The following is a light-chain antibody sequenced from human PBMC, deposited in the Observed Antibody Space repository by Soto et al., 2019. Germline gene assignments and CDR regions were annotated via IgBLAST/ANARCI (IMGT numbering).Light chain of an antibody. J-gene: IGKJ1*01. CDR2: DVS. Sequence: EIVLTQSPGTLSLSPGERATLSCRSSHSVSSNYLAWYQQKPGQAPRLLIYDVSSRATGIPDRFSGSGPGKDLPLTISSLEPLDFAVYYCQQYGISPTFGQGTKGEIK. V-gene: IGKV3-20*01. CDR3: QQYGISPT. CDR1: HSVSSNY.